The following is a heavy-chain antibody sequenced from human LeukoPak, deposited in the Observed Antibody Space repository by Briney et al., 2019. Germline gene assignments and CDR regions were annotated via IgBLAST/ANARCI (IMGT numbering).Heavy chain of an antibody. CDR1: GFTFSDYY. D-gene: IGHD3-16*01. CDR3: ARVPRYVSHDAFDI. Sequence: GGSLRLSCAASGFTFSDYYMGWIRRAPGKGLEWVSRINSDGSSTSYADSVKGRFTISRDNAKNTLYLQMNSLRAEDTAVYYCARVPRYVSHDAFDIWGQGTMVTVSS. V-gene: IGHV3-74*01. J-gene: IGHJ3*02. CDR2: INSDGSST.